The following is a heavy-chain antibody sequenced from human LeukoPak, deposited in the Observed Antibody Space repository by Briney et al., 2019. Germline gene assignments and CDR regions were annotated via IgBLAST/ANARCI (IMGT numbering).Heavy chain of an antibody. CDR3: ARVATATFDY. Sequence: SETLSLTCAVYGGSFSGYYWSWIRQPPGKGLEWIGEINHSGSTSYNPSLKSRVTISVDTSKNQFSLKLSSVTAADTAVYYCARVATATFDYWGQGTLVTVSS. J-gene: IGHJ4*02. V-gene: IGHV4-34*01. D-gene: IGHD5-24*01. CDR2: INHSGST. CDR1: GGSFSGYY.